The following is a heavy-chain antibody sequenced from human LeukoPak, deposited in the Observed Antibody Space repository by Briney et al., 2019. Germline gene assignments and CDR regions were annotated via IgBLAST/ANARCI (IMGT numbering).Heavy chain of an antibody. CDR2: ISSSSDYI. CDR3: AGRDYGDYFFDS. Sequence: PGGSLRLSCAASGFTFTTFNMNWVRQSPGKGLEWVSCISSSSDYIYYADSVKGRFTISRDNSRNPLYLQMNSLRAEDTAVYYCAGRDYGDYFFDSWGQGTLVTVSS. CDR1: GFTFTTFN. V-gene: IGHV3-21*01. D-gene: IGHD4-17*01. J-gene: IGHJ4*02.